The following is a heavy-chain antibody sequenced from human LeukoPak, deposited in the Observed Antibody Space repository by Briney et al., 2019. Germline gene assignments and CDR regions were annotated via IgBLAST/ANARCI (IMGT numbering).Heavy chain of an antibody. CDR3: ARQGSGSYISPGGYFDY. CDR1: GGSISSSSYY. D-gene: IGHD1-26*01. CDR2: IYYSGST. Sequence: SETLSLTCTVSGGSISSSSYYWGWIRQPPGKGLEWIGSIYYSGSTYYNPSLKSRVTISVDTSKNQFSLKLSSVTAADTAVYYCARQGSGSYISPGGYFDYWGQGTLVTVSS. V-gene: IGHV4-39*01. J-gene: IGHJ4*02.